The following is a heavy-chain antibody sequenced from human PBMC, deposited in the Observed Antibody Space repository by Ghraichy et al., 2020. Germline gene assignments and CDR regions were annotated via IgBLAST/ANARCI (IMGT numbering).Heavy chain of an antibody. D-gene: IGHD3-16*01. V-gene: IGHV3-23*01. CDR1: GFTFGSFA. CDR3: AKDGYNYDYPYYFDF. CDR2: ISGSGGST. J-gene: IGHJ4*02. Sequence: GGSLRLSCAASGFTFGSFAMSWVRQAPGKGPEWVSHISGSGGSTYDADSVKGRFTISRDNSKNTLYLQMNSLRAEDTAVYYCAKDGYNYDYPYYFDFWGQGTLVTVSS.